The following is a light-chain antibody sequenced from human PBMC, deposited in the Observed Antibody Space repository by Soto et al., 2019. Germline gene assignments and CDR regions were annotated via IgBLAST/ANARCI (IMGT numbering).Light chain of an antibody. CDR1: QSVSTSY. CDR2: GAS. V-gene: IGKV3-20*01. J-gene: IGKJ2*01. Sequence: EIVLTQSPGTLSLSPGERATLSCRASQSVSTSYLTWYQQKPGQAPRVLVYGASRRATGIPDRFSGSGSGTDFSLTISGLEPEDFAVYYCQQYGSSPGYTFGQVTKLEIK. CDR3: QQYGSSPGYT.